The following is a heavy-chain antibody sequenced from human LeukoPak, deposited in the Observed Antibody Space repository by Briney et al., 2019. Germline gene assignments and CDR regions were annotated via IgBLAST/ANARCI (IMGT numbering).Heavy chain of an antibody. CDR2: INHSGST. Sequence: PSETLSLTCAVYGGSFCGYYWSWIRQPPGKGLEWIGEINHSGSTNYNPSLKSRVTISVDTSKNQFSLKLSSVTAADTAVYYCARGGAAAGRNYYYMDVWGKGTTVTVSS. CDR1: GGSFCGYY. J-gene: IGHJ6*03. V-gene: IGHV4-34*01. D-gene: IGHD6-13*01. CDR3: ARGGAAAGRNYYYMDV.